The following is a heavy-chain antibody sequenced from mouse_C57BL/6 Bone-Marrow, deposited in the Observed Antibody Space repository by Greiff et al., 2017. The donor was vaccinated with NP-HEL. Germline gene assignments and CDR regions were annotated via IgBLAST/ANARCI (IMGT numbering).Heavy chain of an antibody. V-gene: IGHV1-82*01. D-gene: IGHD1-1*01. Sequence: VQLQESGPELVKPGASVKISCKASGYAFSSSWMNWVQQRPGKGLEWIGRIYPGDGDTNYNGKFKGTAPLTADKSTSTAYMQLSSLTSEDSAVYFCARSDPFYYYGSSYGYFDVWGTGTTVTVSS. CDR1: GYAFSSSW. CDR3: ARSDPFYYYGSSYGYFDV. J-gene: IGHJ1*03. CDR2: IYPGDGDT.